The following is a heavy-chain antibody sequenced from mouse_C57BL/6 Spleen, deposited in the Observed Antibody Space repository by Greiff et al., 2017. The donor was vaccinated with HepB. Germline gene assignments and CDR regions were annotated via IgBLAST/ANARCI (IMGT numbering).Heavy chain of an antibody. D-gene: IGHD1-1*01. Sequence: QVQLQQPGAELVKPGASVKLSCKASGYTFTSYWMHWVKQRPGRGLEWIGRIDPNSGGTKYNEKFKSKATLTVDKPSSTAYMQLSSLTSEDSAVYYCARLGTTVVARSYYFDYWGQGTTLTVSS. V-gene: IGHV1-72*01. CDR1: GYTFTSYW. CDR2: IDPNSGGT. J-gene: IGHJ2*01. CDR3: ARLGTTVVARSYYFDY.